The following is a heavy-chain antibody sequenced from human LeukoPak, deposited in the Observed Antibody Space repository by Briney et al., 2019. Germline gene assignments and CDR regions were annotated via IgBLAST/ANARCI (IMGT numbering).Heavy chain of an antibody. Sequence: SEALSLTCAVYGGSFSGYYWSWIRQPPGKGVEWIGETNHRGSTNYNPTLKSRVTISVDTSKNQFSLKVGSVTVADTAVYYCARIGARGVRKNRLYYWGQGTPVTVSS. CDR1: GGSFSGYY. V-gene: IGHV4-34*01. J-gene: IGHJ4*02. CDR3: ARIGARGVRKNRLYY. CDR2: TNHRGST. D-gene: IGHD3-10*01.